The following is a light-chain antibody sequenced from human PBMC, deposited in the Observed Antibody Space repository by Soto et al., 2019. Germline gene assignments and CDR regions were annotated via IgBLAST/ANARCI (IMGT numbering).Light chain of an antibody. CDR3: QKYNSAPCT. Sequence: DIQMTQSPSSLSASVGDRVTITCRASQGITHYLAWYQQKPGKVPKLLIYAASTLQSGVPSRFSGSGSGTDFTLTISSLQPEDVATYYCQKYNSAPCTFGPGTKVDIK. CDR2: AAS. J-gene: IGKJ3*01. V-gene: IGKV1-27*01. CDR1: QGITHY.